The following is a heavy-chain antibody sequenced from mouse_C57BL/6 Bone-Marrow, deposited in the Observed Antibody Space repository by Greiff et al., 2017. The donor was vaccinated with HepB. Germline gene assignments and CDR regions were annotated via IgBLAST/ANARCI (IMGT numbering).Heavy chain of an antibody. J-gene: IGHJ3*01. Sequence: VQLQQPGAELVKPGASVKLSCKASGYTFTSYWMQWVKQRPGQGLEWIGEIDPSDSYTNYNQKFKGKATLTVDTSSSTAYMQLSSLTSEDSAVYDCASLYGETPFAYWGQGTLVTVSA. D-gene: IGHD1-2*01. V-gene: IGHV1-50*01. CDR1: GYTFTSYW. CDR3: ASLYGETPFAY. CDR2: IDPSDSYT.